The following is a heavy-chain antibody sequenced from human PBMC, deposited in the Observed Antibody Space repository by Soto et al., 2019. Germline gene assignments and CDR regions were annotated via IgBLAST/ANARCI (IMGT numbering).Heavy chain of an antibody. CDR2: INPNSGGT. CDR1: GYTFTGYY. Sequence: ASVKVSCKASGYTFTGYYMHWVRQAPGQGLEWMGWINPNSGGTNYAQKFQGWVTMTRDTSISTAYMELSRLRSDDTAVYYCARAGIAVAGTGRYFDYWGQGTLVTVSS. V-gene: IGHV1-2*04. J-gene: IGHJ4*02. D-gene: IGHD6-19*01. CDR3: ARAGIAVAGTGRYFDY.